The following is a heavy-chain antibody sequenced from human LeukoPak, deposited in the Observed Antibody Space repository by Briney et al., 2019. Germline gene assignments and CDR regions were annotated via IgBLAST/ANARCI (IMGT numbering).Heavy chain of an antibody. Sequence: PGGSLRLSCVVSGVSLSNYAMTWVRQAPGKGLEWVSYISERGATTYADSVKGRFTISRDTSLNTLYLQMTSLRAEDTAVYFCAKRGIVIRGILVIGYHQEAYHYDYWGQGVLVTVSS. CDR1: GVSLSNYA. CDR2: ISERGAT. CDR3: AKRGIVIRGILVIGYHQEAYHYDY. J-gene: IGHJ4*02. V-gene: IGHV3-23*01. D-gene: IGHD3-10*01.